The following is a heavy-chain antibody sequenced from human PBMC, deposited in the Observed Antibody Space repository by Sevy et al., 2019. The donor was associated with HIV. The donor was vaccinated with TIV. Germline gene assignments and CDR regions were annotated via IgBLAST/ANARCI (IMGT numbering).Heavy chain of an antibody. Sequence: SETLSLTCTVSGGSISGYYWSWSRQPPGKGLEWIGYIYYSGSTNYNPALKSRVTISVDTSKNQFSLKLSSVTAADTAVYYCARGALDILTGYRFDYWGQGTLVTVSS. CDR1: GGSISGYY. CDR3: ARGALDILTGYRFDY. V-gene: IGHV4-59*01. D-gene: IGHD3-9*01. CDR2: IYYSGST. J-gene: IGHJ4*02.